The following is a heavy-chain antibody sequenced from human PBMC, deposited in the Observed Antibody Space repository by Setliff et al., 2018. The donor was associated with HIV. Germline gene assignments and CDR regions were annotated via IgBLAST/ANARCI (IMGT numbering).Heavy chain of an antibody. CDR1: GGSISSYY. CDR2: IYTSGST. V-gene: IGHV4-4*08. J-gene: IGHJ4*02. D-gene: IGHD2-15*01. CDR3: ARAKGYCNDDGCFSNFDY. Sequence: SETLSLTCTVSGGSISSYYWSWIRQPPGKGLEWIGYIYTSGSTNYNPSLKSRVTISVDTSKNQFSLKLSSVTAADTAMYYCARAKGYCNDDGCFSNFDYWGQGTLVTVSS.